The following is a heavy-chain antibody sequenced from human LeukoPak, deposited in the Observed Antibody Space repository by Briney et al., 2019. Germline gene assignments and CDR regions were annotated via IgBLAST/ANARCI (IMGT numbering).Heavy chain of an antibody. CDR2: MNPNSGNT. J-gene: IGHJ5*02. CDR1: GYTFTSYD. D-gene: IGHD3-3*01. Sequence: AXVKVSCKASGYTFTSYDINWVRQAPGQGLEWMGWMNPNSGNTVYAQKFQGRVTMTRNTSISTAYMELSSLRSEDTAVYYCARGMDYDFWSGYYFWFDPWGQGTLVTVSS. V-gene: IGHV1-8*01. CDR3: ARGMDYDFWSGYYFWFDP.